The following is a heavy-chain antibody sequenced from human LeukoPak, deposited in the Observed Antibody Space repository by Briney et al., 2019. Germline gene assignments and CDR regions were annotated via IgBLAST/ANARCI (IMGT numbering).Heavy chain of an antibody. D-gene: IGHD3-10*02. CDR1: GGSISSSSYY. CDR2: IYYSGST. J-gene: IGHJ3*02. Sequence: PSETLSFTCTVSGGSISSSSYYWGWIRQPPGKGLEWIGSIYYSGSTYDNPSLKSRVSTSVDASKNHFSLTLTSVTAADTAVYHCARHMTTDMLDAFDIWGQGTMVIISS. V-gene: IGHV4-39*01. CDR3: ARHMTTDMLDAFDI.